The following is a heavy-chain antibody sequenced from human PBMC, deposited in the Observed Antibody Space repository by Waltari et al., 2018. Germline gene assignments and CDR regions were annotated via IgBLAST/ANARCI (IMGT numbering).Heavy chain of an antibody. Sequence: VQLVQSGGGLVQPGGSQRLSCIGSGFTFGSFWMRWVRQAPGKGLEWVANIKQDGSEEYYVDSVKGRFTISRDNAKKSLYLQMNSLRVEDTAVYYCARPPPGVVADAYDYWGQGTLVTVSS. CDR2: IKQDGSEE. D-gene: IGHD2-15*01. CDR1: GFTFGSFW. CDR3: ARPPPGVVADAYDY. J-gene: IGHJ4*02. V-gene: IGHV3-7*01.